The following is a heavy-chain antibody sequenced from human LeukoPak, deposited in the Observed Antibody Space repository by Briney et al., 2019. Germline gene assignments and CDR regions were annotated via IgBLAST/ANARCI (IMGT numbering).Heavy chain of an antibody. CDR1: GYTFTGYF. J-gene: IGHJ6*03. CDR2: INPNSGGT. CDR3: ARGGSPIYYYYMDV. D-gene: IGHD2-2*01. Sequence: ASVEVSCKASGYTFTGYFMHWVRQAPGQGLEWMGWINPNSGGTNFAQKFQGRVTMARDTSISTAYMELSRLRSDDTAVYYCARGGSPIYYYYMDVWGKGTTVTISS. V-gene: IGHV1-2*02.